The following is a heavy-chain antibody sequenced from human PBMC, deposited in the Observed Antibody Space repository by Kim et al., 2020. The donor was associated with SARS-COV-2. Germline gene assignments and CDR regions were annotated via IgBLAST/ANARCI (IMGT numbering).Heavy chain of an antibody. Sequence: GGSLRLSCAASGFTFSSYSMNWVRQAPGKGLEWVSSISSSSIYIYYADSVKGRFTITRDNAKNSLYLQMNSLRPEDSAVYYCARCHRWGSGGSCYLSWFDAWGQGTLVTVSS. J-gene: IGHJ5*02. CDR2: ISSSSIYI. CDR1: GFTFSSYS. V-gene: IGHV3-21*01. CDR3: ARCHRWGSGGSCYLSWFDA. D-gene: IGHD2-15*01.